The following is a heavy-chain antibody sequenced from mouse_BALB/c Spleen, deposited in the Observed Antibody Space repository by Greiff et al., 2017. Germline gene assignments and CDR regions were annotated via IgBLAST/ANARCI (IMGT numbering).Heavy chain of an antibody. Sequence: VQRVESGPGLVAPSQSLSITCTVSGFSLTDYGVSWIRQPPGKGLEWLGVIWGGGSTYYNSALKSRLSISKDNSKSQVFLKMNSLQTDDTAMYYCAKHESPLRRRDYYAMDYWGQGTSVTVSS. V-gene: IGHV2-6-5*01. CDR2: IWGGGST. J-gene: IGHJ4*01. D-gene: IGHD2-4*01. CDR3: AKHESPLRRRDYYAMDY. CDR1: GFSLTDYG.